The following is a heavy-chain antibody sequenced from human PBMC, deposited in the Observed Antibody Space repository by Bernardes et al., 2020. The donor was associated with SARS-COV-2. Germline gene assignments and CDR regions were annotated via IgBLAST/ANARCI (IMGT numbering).Heavy chain of an antibody. J-gene: IGHJ3*02. CDR2: INPYSDDA. CDR3: AGGYASTFTTFEI. CDR1: RYTFTGYY. Sequence: ASVKVSCKTSRYTFTGYYIHWVRQAPGQGLEWMGWINPYSDDANYAQKFQGRVTMTGDTSISTVYMELSRLRSDDTAVYYCAGGYASTFTTFEIWGQGTMVTVSS. D-gene: IGHD6-13*01. V-gene: IGHV1-2*02.